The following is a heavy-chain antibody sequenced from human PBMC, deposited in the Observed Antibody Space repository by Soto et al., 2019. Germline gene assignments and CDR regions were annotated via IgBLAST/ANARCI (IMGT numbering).Heavy chain of an antibody. CDR2: IYYNSDRI. Sequence: EVKLVESGGGLVQPGRSLRLSCAASGFTSNDYAMHWVRQAPGKGLEWVSGIYYNSDRIDYGDSVKGRFATSRDNAKNSLYLQMNSLRPEDTGGDYLVKDVLPGGADYWGPGTLVTVSS. J-gene: IGHJ4*02. CDR3: VKDVLPGGADY. CDR1: GFTSNDYA. V-gene: IGHV3-9*02. D-gene: IGHD3-16*01.